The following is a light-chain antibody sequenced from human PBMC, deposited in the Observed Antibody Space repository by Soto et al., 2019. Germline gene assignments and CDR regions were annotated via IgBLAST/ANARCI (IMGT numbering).Light chain of an antibody. Sequence: QLVLTQPPSVSGAPGQRVIISCTGSSSNIGAGYDVHWYQRFAGAAPKLLIFGNTNRPSGVPDRFSASKSGTSASLAITGLQPEDEADYYCQSFDNSLSGVVFGGGTKLTVL. CDR1: SSNIGAGYD. CDR2: GNT. CDR3: QSFDNSLSGVV. J-gene: IGLJ3*02. V-gene: IGLV1-40*01.